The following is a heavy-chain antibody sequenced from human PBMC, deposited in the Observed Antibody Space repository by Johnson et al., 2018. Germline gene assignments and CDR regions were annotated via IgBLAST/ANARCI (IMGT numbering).Heavy chain of an antibody. Sequence: VQLVQSGGGLVQPGGSLRLSCAASGFTFSSYAMNWVRQAPGKGLQWVSALSASGDSTYYVDSVKGRFTISRDNSKNILYLQMNSLRAEDTAIYFWAKEYGNYVYYFGMDVWGQGTTVTGSS. CDR3: AKEYGNYVYYFGMDV. CDR1: GFTFSSYA. CDR2: LSASGDST. V-gene: IGHV3-23*04. J-gene: IGHJ6*02. D-gene: IGHD1-1*01.